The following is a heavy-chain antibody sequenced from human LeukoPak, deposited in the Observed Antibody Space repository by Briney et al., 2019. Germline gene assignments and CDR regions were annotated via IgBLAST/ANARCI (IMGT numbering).Heavy chain of an antibody. D-gene: IGHD4-17*01. CDR3: TRMTTGHDY. J-gene: IGHJ4*02. V-gene: IGHV4-34*04. CDR1: GVSFDDYY. Sequence: PSETLSLTCGVSGVSFDDYYWSWVRQTPGKGLEWLGEINHSGYTNDSPSLKSRATLSIDTSRKQFSLNLRSVTVADAGIYYCTRMTTGHDYWGQGTLVTVSS. CDR2: INHSGYT.